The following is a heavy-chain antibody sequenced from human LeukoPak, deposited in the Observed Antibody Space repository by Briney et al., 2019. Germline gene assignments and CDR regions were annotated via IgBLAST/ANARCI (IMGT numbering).Heavy chain of an antibody. D-gene: IGHD4-17*01. CDR3: AKGRGTAVTSAANH. CDR1: GFMFRSYW. V-gene: IGHV3-7*05. Sequence: AGGSLRLSCAASGFMFRSYWMTWVRQAPGKGLEWVANIKQGGSEINYLDSVRGRFTISRDDTRNSLYLQMNSLRVEDTAVYYCAKGRGTAVTSAANHWGQGTLVTVSS. CDR2: IKQGGSEI. J-gene: IGHJ5*02.